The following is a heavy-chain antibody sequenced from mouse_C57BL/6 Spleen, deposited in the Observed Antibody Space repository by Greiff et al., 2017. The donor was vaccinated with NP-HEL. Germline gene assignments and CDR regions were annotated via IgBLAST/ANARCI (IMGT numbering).Heavy chain of an antibody. CDR3: AREKGLLPYWYFDV. J-gene: IGHJ1*03. CDR1: GYTFTSYG. Sequence: VKLQESGAELARPGASVKLSCKASGYTFTSYGISWVKQRTGQGLEWIGEIYPRSGNTYYNEKFKGKATLTADKSSSTAYMELRSLTSEDSAVYFCAREKGLLPYWYFDVWGTGTTVTVAS. CDR2: IYPRSGNT. V-gene: IGHV1-81*01. D-gene: IGHD2-3*01.